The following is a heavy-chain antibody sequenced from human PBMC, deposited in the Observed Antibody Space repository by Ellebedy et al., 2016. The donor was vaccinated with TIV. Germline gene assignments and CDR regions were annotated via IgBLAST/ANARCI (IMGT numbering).Heavy chain of an antibody. J-gene: IGHJ6*03. D-gene: IGHD2-2*01. CDR1: EFTFSSYW. CDR2: INSDGSTT. CDR3: ARGGPASPLYYMDV. V-gene: IGHV3-74*01. Sequence: GESLKISXAASEFTFSSYWMHWVRQAPGKGLVWVSRINSDGSTTSYADSVKGRFTISRDNAKNTLYLQMNSLRVEDTAVYYCARGGPASPLYYMDVWGKGTTVTVSS.